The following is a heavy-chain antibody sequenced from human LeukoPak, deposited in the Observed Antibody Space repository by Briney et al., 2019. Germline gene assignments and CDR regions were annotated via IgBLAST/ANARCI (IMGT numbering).Heavy chain of an antibody. CDR3: ARDGQWLEHYYYYYGMDV. Sequence: ASVKVSCKASGYTFTGYYMHWVRQAPGQGLEWMGRINPNSGGTNYAQKFQGRVTMTRDTSISTAYMELSRLRSDDTAVYYCARDGQWLEHYYYYYGMDVWGQGTTVTLSS. J-gene: IGHJ6*02. V-gene: IGHV1-2*06. CDR2: INPNSGGT. CDR1: GYTFTGYY. D-gene: IGHD6-19*01.